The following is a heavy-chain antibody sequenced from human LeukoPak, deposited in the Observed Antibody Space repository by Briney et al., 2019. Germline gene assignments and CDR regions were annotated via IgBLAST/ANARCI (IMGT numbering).Heavy chain of an antibody. J-gene: IGHJ4*02. D-gene: IGHD3-22*01. CDR3: ARGLYYYDSSGYLYY. CDR2: IYSGGST. CDR1: GFTVSSNY. Sequence: GGSLGLSCAASGFTVSSNYMSWVRQAPGKGLEWVSVIYSGGSTYYADSVKGRFAISRDNSKNTLYLQMHSLRVEDTAVYYCARGLYYYDSSGYLYYWGQGTLVTVSS. V-gene: IGHV3-53*01.